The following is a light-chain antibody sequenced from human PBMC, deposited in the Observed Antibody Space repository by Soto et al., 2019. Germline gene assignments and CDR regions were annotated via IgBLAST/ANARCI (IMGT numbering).Light chain of an antibody. V-gene: IGKV3-20*01. CDR3: QQYGSSGT. CDR1: QSVSNNY. Sequence: NVITRSPGTPSLSPGERATLSCRASQSVSNNYLAWYQQKPGQAPRLLIYGASNRATGIPDRFSGSGSGTDFTLTISRLEPEDFAVYYCQQYGSSGTFGQGTKVDIK. CDR2: GAS. J-gene: IGKJ1*01.